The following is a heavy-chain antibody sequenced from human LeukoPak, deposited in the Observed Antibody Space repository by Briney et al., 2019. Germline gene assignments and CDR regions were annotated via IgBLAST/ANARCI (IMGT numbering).Heavy chain of an antibody. CDR3: ARAKGYSGPLNDY. Sequence: GGSLRLSCAASGFTFSGYEMNWVRQAPGKGLEWVSYISSSGSTIYYADSVKGRFTISRDNAKNSLYLQMNSLRAEDTAVYYCARAKGYSGPLNDYWGQGTLVTVSS. CDR2: ISSSGSTI. V-gene: IGHV3-48*03. J-gene: IGHJ4*02. D-gene: IGHD5-12*01. CDR1: GFTFSGYE.